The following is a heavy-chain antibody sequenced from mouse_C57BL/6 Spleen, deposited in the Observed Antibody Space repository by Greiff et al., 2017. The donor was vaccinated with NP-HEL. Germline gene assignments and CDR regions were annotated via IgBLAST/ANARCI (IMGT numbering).Heavy chain of an antibody. D-gene: IGHD2-5*01. CDR2: IDPETGGT. V-gene: IGHV1-15*01. Sequence: QVQLKQSGAELVRPGASVTLSCKASGYTFTDYEMHWVKQTPVHGLEWIGAIDPETGGTAYNQKFKGKAILTADKSSSTAYMELRSLTSEDSAVYYCTRREANSNCVGGYAMDYWGQGTSVTVSS. J-gene: IGHJ4*01. CDR3: TRREANSNCVGGYAMDY. CDR1: GYTFTDYE.